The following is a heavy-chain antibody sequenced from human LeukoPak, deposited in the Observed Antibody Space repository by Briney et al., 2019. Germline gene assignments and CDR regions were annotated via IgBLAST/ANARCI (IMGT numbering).Heavy chain of an antibody. CDR1: GFTFSSYA. Sequence: GGSLRLSCAASGFTFSSYAMSWVRQAPGKGLEWVANIKQDGSEKYYVDSVKGRFTISRDNAKNSLYLQMNSLRAEDTAVYYCAGYDYVWGSFDYWGQGTLVTVSS. CDR3: AGYDYVWGSFDY. J-gene: IGHJ4*02. V-gene: IGHV3-7*01. CDR2: IKQDGSEK. D-gene: IGHD3-16*01.